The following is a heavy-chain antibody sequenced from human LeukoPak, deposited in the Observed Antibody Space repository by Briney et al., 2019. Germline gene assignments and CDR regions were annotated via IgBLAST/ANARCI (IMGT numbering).Heavy chain of an antibody. CDR1: GLTFSSYG. V-gene: IGHV3-33*01. CDR2: IWYDGSNK. D-gene: IGHD6-19*01. Sequence: GGSLRLSCAASGLTFSSYGMHWVRQAPGKGLEWVAVIWYDGSNKYYADSVKGRFTISRDNAKNSLYLQMNSLRAEDTAVYYCARDISVAGLIDYFDYWGQGTLVTVSS. J-gene: IGHJ4*02. CDR3: ARDISVAGLIDYFDY.